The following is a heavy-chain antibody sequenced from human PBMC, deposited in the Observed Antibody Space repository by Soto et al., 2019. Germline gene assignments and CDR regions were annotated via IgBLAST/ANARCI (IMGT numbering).Heavy chain of an antibody. D-gene: IGHD6-13*01. J-gene: IGHJ6*02. V-gene: IGHV2-5*01. CDR2: IYWNDEQ. Sequence: QITLKSSGPALVKPTQPLTLTCTFSGFSLTSGVVGVGWIRQPPGEALEWLALIYWNDEQSYNPSLRNMLTITRDTSKHQVVLTMTNMDPVDTATYCCAHRLPGPSGYDVWGQGTTVTVSS. CDR3: AHRLPGPSGYDV. CDR1: GFSLTSGVVG.